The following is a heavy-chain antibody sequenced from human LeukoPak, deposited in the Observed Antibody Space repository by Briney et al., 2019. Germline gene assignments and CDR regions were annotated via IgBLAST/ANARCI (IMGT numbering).Heavy chain of an antibody. CDR3: ARDLIGGYFDWSNNWFDP. CDR2: INPNSGGT. Sequence: ASVKVSCKASGYTFTGYYMHWVRQTPGQGLEWMGWINPNSGGTNYAQKFQGWVTMTRDTSISTAYMELSRLRSDDTAVYYCARDLIGGYFDWSNNWFDPWGQGTLVTVSS. D-gene: IGHD3-9*01. J-gene: IGHJ5*02. V-gene: IGHV1-2*04. CDR1: GYTFTGYY.